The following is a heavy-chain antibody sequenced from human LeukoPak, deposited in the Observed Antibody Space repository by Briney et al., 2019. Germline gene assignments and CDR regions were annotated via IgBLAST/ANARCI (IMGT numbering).Heavy chain of an antibody. V-gene: IGHV1-8*01. J-gene: IGHJ6*03. D-gene: IGHD2-2*01. CDR1: GCIFTSYA. CDR3: ATEATSPDYNYYMDV. CDR2: MNPSNGNT. Sequence: GASVKVSCKASGCIFTSYAINWVRQATGQGLEWMGWMNPSNGNTGFAQKFQGRLTMTRDTSISTAYMELSSLRSEDTAVYYCATEATSPDYNYYMDVWGKGTTVTVSS.